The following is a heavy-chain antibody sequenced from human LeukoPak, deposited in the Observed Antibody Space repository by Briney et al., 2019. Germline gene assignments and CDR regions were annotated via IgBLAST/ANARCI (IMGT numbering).Heavy chain of an antibody. CDR3: VKESGFMVAPNSAFDI. CDR2: ISRNGGST. Sequence: GGSLRLSCSASGFTFNSYPVHWVRQAPGKGLEYVSGISRNGGSTYYADSVKGRFTNSRDNSKNTLYLQMSSLRAEDTAVYYCVKESGFMVAPNSAFDIWGQGTMVTVSS. CDR1: GFTFNSYP. V-gene: IGHV3-64D*06. J-gene: IGHJ3*02. D-gene: IGHD4/OR15-4a*01.